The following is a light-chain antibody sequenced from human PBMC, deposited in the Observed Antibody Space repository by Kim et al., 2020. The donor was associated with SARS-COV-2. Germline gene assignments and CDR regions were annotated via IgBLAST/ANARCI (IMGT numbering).Light chain of an antibody. J-gene: IGKJ1*01. CDR2: DAS. CDR1: QSVSSS. Sequence: LSPGERATLSCRASQSVSSSLAWYHQKPGQAPRLLIFDASNRATGIPARFSGSGSGTDFTLTISSLEPEDFAVYYCQQSSNWPWTLGQGTKVDIK. V-gene: IGKV3-11*01. CDR3: QQSSNWPWT.